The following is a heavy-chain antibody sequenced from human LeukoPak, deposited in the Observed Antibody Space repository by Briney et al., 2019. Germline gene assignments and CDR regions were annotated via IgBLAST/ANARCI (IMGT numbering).Heavy chain of an antibody. CDR3: ATPAMKTSDAFDN. CDR1: GGSFSGYY. J-gene: IGHJ3*02. D-gene: IGHD2-2*01. V-gene: IGHV4-34*01. CDR2: INHSGST. Sequence: SSETLSLTCAVYGGSFSGYYWSWIRQPPGKGLEWIGEINHSGSTNYNPSLKSRVTISVDTSKNQFSLKLSSVTAADTAVYYCATPAMKTSDAFDNWGQGTMVTVSS.